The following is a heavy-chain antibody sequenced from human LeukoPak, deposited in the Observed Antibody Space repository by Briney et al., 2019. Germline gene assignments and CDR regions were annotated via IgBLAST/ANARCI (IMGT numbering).Heavy chain of an antibody. D-gene: IGHD3-10*01. CDR3: TRLSYYGSGLLDY. Sequence: GESLRISCKASGYSFTNYWISWVRQMPGKGLEWMVGMDPSDSNTNYSPSLQGHVTISADKSINTAYLQWSSPKASDTAMYYCTRLSYYGSGLLDYWGQGTRVTVSS. CDR2: MDPSDSNT. CDR1: GYSFTNYW. J-gene: IGHJ4*02. V-gene: IGHV5-10-1*01.